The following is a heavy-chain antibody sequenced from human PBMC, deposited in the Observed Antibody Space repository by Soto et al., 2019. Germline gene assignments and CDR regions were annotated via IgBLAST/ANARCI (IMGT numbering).Heavy chain of an antibody. D-gene: IGHD3-10*01. CDR2: INPSGGST. V-gene: IGHV1-46*03. Sequence: GASVKVSCKASGYTFTSYYMHWVRQAPGQGLEWMGIINPSGGSTSYAQKFQGRVTMTRDTSTSTVYMELSSLRSEDTAVYYCARVPVSGWGTYSFEYWGLGTLVTVSS. J-gene: IGHJ4*02. CDR1: GYTFTSYY. CDR3: ARVPVSGWGTYSFEY.